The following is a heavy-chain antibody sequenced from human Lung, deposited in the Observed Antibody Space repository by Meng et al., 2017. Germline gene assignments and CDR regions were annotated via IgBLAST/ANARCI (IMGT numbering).Heavy chain of an antibody. Sequence: QGQLHQGGAGLVKPSDTLSLTCVVSGWSFSDYYWSWIRQPPGKGLEWSGEINHSGSTNYNPSLESRATISVDTSQNNLSLKLSSVTAADSAVYYCARGPTTMAHDFDYWGQGTLVTVSS. CDR1: GWSFSDYY. CDR2: INHSGST. D-gene: IGHD4-11*01. CDR3: ARGPTTMAHDFDY. V-gene: IGHV4-34*01. J-gene: IGHJ4*02.